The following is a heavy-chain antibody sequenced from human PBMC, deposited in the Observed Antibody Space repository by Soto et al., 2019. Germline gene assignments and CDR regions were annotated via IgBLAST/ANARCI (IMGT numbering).Heavy chain of an antibody. CDR1: GGSISSGGYY. Sequence: QVQLQESGPGLVKPSQTLSLTCTVSGGSISSGGYYWSWIRQHPGKGLEWIGYIYYSGSTYYNPSLKSRVTISVDTSKNQFSLKLSSVTAADTAVYYCAARAYYYDSSGYYGGAFDIWGQGTMVTVSS. J-gene: IGHJ3*02. V-gene: IGHV4-31*03. D-gene: IGHD3-22*01. CDR3: AARAYYYDSSGYYGGAFDI. CDR2: IYYSGST.